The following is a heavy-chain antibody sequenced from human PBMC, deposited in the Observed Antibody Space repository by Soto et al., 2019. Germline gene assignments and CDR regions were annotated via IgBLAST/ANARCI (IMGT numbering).Heavy chain of an antibody. CDR1: GYTFTSYD. Sequence: VASVKVSCKASGYTFTSYDINWVRQATGQGLEWMGWMNPNSGNTGYAQKFQGRVTMTRNTSISTAYMELSSLRSEDTAVYYCVRGRNIVATTGIGYWGQGTLVTVSS. CDR3: VRGRNIVATTGIGY. D-gene: IGHD5-12*01. CDR2: MNPNSGNT. J-gene: IGHJ4*02. V-gene: IGHV1-8*01.